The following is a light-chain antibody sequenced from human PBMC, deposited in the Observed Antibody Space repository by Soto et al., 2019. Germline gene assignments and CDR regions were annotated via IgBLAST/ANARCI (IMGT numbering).Light chain of an antibody. CDR3: ETWDTSLSAGRV. Sequence: QSVLTQPPSVSAAPGQTVTISCSGSSSNIGNNYVSWYQHLPGAAPKLLIYETNRRPVGIPDRFSGSKSGTSATLGITGLQTADEADYYCETWDTSLSAGRVFGPGTKLTVL. CDR2: ETN. CDR1: SSNIGNNY. J-gene: IGLJ1*01. V-gene: IGLV1-51*02.